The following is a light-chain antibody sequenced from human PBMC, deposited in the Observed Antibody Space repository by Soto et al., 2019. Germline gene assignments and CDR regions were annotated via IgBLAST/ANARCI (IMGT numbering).Light chain of an antibody. J-gene: IGKJ1*01. CDR3: QHYGQSSWT. Sequence: EIVLTQSPGTLSLSPGERATLSCRASQSVGSSYLAWYQQKPGQAPRLLISGASNRATGIPDRFSGSGSETEFTLTISRLEPEEFAVYFCQHYGQSSWTFGQGTAVEIK. V-gene: IGKV3-20*01. CDR2: GAS. CDR1: QSVGSSY.